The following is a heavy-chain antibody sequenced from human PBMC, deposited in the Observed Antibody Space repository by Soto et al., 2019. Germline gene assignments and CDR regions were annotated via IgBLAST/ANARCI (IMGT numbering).Heavy chain of an antibody. D-gene: IGHD1-26*01. CDR1: GGTFSSYA. CDR3: ARVGGSYYVLDYYYYGMDV. V-gene: IGHV1-69*01. CDR2: IIPIFGTA. J-gene: IGHJ6*02. Sequence: QVQLVQSGAEVKKPGSSVKVSCKASGGTFSSYAISWVRQAPGQGLEWMGGIIPIFGTANYAQKFQGRVTITADESTSTAYMELSSLRSEDTAVYYCARVGGSYYVLDYYYYGMDVWGQGTTVTVSS.